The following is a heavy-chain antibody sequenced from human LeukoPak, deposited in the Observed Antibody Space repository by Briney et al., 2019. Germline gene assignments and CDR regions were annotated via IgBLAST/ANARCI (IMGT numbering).Heavy chain of an antibody. D-gene: IGHD3-10*01. Sequence: GGSLRLSCAASGFTFSDYYMSWIRQAPGKGLEWVSYISSSSSYTNYADSVKGRFTISRDNAKNSLYLQMNSLRAEDKVVYYCERERNMVWLSERLTYFDPWGQGALVTVSS. V-gene: IGHV3-11*06. CDR1: GFTFSDYY. J-gene: IGHJ5*02. CDR3: ERERNMVWLSERLTYFDP. CDR2: ISSSSSYT.